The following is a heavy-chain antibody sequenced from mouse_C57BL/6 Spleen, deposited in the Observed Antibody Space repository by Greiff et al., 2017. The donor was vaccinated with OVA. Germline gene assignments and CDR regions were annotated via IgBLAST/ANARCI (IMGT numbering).Heavy chain of an antibody. J-gene: IGHJ1*03. Sequence: VQLQQPGAELVKPGASVKLSCKASGYTFTSYWMHWVKQRPGQGLEWIGMIHPNSGSTNYNEKFKSKATLTVDKSSSTAYMQLISLTSEDAAVYYCAIYDGYYEYFEVWGTGTTVTVAS. CDR3: AIYDGYYEYFEV. D-gene: IGHD2-3*01. CDR2: IHPNSGST. CDR1: GYTFTSYW. V-gene: IGHV1-64*01.